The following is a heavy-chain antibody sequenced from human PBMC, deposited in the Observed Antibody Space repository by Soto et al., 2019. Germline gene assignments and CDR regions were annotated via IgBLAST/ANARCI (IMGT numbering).Heavy chain of an antibody. CDR1: GYTFTSYG. J-gene: IGHJ5*02. D-gene: IGHD3-10*01. Sequence: ASVKVSCKASGYTFTSYGISWVRQAPGQGLEWMGWISAYNGNTNYAQKLQGRVTMTTDTSTSTAYMELRSLRSDDTAVYYCARDARRITVVRGVIITAHSNWFAPWGQGTLVTVS. CDR3: ARDARRITVVRGVIITAHSNWFAP. V-gene: IGHV1-18*01. CDR2: ISAYNGNT.